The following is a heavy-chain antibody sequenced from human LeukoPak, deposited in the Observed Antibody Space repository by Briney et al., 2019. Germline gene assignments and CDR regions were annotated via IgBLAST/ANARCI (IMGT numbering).Heavy chain of an antibody. CDR3: ARNAYDFWSGYYEGYFDY. J-gene: IGHJ4*02. CDR2: IYTSGST. D-gene: IGHD3-3*01. CDR1: GGSSSSYY. V-gene: IGHV4-4*07. Sequence: SETLSLTCTVSGGSSSSYYWSWIRQPAGKGLEWIGRIYTSGSTNYNPSLKSRVTMSVDTSKNQFSLKLSSVTAADTAVYYCARNAYDFWSGYYEGYFDYWGQGTLVTVSS.